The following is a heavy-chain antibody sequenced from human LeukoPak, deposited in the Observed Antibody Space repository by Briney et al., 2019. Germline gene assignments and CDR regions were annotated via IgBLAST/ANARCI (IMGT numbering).Heavy chain of an antibody. D-gene: IGHD4-17*01. J-gene: IGHJ3*02. CDR2: ISGSGGST. CDR3: AKAISVTTSGDAFDI. CDR1: GFTFSSYA. Sequence: GGSLRLSCAASGFTFSSYAMSWVRQAPGKGLEWVSAISGSGGSTCYADSVKGRFTISRDNSKNTLYLQMNSLRAEDTAVYYCAKAISVTTSGDAFDIWGQGTMVTVSS. V-gene: IGHV3-23*01.